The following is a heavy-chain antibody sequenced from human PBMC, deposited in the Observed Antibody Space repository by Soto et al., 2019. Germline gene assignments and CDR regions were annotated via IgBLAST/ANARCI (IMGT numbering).Heavy chain of an antibody. CDR3: ASGYCSSTSCHAYNWFDP. CDR1: GGSISSSNW. Sequence: PSETLSLTCAVSGGSISSSNWWSWVRQPPGKGLEWIGEIYHSGSTNYNPSLKSRVTISVDKSKNQFSLKLSSVTAADTAVYYCASGYCSSTSCHAYNWFDPWGQGTLVTVSS. D-gene: IGHD2-2*03. J-gene: IGHJ5*02. V-gene: IGHV4-4*02. CDR2: IYHSGST.